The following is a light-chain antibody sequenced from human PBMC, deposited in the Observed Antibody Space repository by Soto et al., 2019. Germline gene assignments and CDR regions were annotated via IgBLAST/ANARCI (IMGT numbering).Light chain of an antibody. V-gene: IGLV3-21*02. CDR3: QVWDSRSSEAL. Sequence: SYELSQPPSVSVAPGQTATISCGGTKIGSASVHWYQQQPGQAPLLVVYDDNERPSGIPERFSGSYSGNTATLTISRVEGGDEADYYCQVWDSRSSEALFGGWTKVTVL. CDR2: DDN. CDR1: KIGSAS. J-gene: IGLJ2*01.